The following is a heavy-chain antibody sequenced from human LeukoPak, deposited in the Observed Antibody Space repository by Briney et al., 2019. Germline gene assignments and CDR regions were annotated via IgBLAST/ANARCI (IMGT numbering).Heavy chain of an antibody. D-gene: IGHD6-19*01. CDR2: IYYSGDT. V-gene: IGHV4-39*07. CDR3: ARAHSSGWPHMFDP. CDR1: GGSISSTNYY. Sequence: SETLSLTCSVSGGSISSTNYYCGWIRQPPGKGLEWIGNIYYSGDTYYNPSLKSRVTISVDTSKSQFSLKVSSVTAADTAVYYCARAHSSGWPHMFDPWGQGTLVTVPS. J-gene: IGHJ5*02.